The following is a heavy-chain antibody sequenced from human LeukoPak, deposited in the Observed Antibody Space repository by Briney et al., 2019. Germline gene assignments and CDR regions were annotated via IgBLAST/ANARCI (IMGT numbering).Heavy chain of an antibody. CDR3: ANLAVAGTSQFDY. D-gene: IGHD6-19*01. CDR1: GYTFTGYY. J-gene: IGHJ4*02. Sequence: ASVKVSCKASGYTFTGYYIHWVRQAPGQGLEWMGWINPNSGGTKYAQKFQGRVTMPRDTSITTAYMELSRLRSDDTAVYYCANLAVAGTSQFDYWGQGTLVTVSS. CDR2: INPNSGGT. V-gene: IGHV1-2*02.